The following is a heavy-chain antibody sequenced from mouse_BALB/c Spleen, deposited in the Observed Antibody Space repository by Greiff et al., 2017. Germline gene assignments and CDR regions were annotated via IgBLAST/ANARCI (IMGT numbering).Heavy chain of an antibody. CDR1: GYTFTDYA. D-gene: IGHD2-14*01. CDR3: ASKVRGAMDY. V-gene: IGHV1S137*01. J-gene: IGHJ4*01. CDR2: ISTYYGDA. Sequence: VQLQQSGAELVRPGVSVKISCKGSGYTFTDYALHWVKQSHAKSLEWIGVISTYYGDASYNQKFKGKATMTVDKSSSTAYMELARLTSEDSAIYYCASKVRGAMDYWGQGTSVTVSS.